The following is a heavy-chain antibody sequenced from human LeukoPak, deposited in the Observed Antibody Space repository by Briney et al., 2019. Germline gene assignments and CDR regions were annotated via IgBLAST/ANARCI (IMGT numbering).Heavy chain of an antibody. CDR2: ISSSSSYI. V-gene: IGHV3-21*01. CDR1: GFTFSSYG. J-gene: IGHJ6*03. D-gene: IGHD3-10*01. Sequence: GGSLRLSCAASGFTFSSYGMNWVRQAPGKGLEWVSSISSSSSYIYYADPVKGRFTISRDNAKNSLYLQMNSLRAEDTAVYYCARDVRDYYGSRRMDVWGKGTTVTVSS. CDR3: ARDVRDYYGSRRMDV.